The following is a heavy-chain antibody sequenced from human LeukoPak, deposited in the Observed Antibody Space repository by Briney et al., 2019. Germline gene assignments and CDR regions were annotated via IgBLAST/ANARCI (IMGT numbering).Heavy chain of an antibody. Sequence: GGSLRLSCEASGFTFSAYAMTWVRQAPWKGLEWVSSIGSDNKPHYSESVKGRFTISRDNTKSTLYLQMNSLRTEHTAVYYRAKEMGPFIHGDYWGQGTLVTVSS. CDR1: GFTFSAYA. V-gene: IGHV3-NL1*01. CDR2: IGSDNKP. J-gene: IGHJ4*02. D-gene: IGHD1-26*01. CDR3: AKEMGPFIHGDY.